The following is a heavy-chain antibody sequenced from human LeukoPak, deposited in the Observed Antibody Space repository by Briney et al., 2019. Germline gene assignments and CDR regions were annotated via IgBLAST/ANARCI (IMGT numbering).Heavy chain of an antibody. CDR3: AKDRDILQYSSGWYNFDY. J-gene: IGHJ4*02. CDR2: ISGSGGST. Sequence: GGSLRLSCAASGFTFSNYAMSWVRQAPGKGLEWVSAISGSGGSTYYADSVKGRFTISRDNSKNTLYLQMKSLRDDDTAVYYCAKDRDILQYSSGWYNFDYWGQGTLVTVSS. V-gene: IGHV3-23*01. D-gene: IGHD6-19*01. CDR1: GFTFSNYA.